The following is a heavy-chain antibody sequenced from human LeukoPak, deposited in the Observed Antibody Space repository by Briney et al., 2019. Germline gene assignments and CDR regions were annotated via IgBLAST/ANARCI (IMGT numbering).Heavy chain of an antibody. CDR3: ARDRGDGTQSPFYS. V-gene: IGHV3-9*01. J-gene: IGHJ4*02. CDR1: GFIFDDYA. D-gene: IGHD5-24*01. CDR2: ISWNSGNI. Sequence: GRSLRLSCAASGFIFDDYAMYWVRQAPGKGLEWVSSISWNSGNIGYADSVKGRFTISRDNAKNSLDLVMSSLRVDDTAVYYCARDRGDGTQSPFYSWGQGTVLTVAS.